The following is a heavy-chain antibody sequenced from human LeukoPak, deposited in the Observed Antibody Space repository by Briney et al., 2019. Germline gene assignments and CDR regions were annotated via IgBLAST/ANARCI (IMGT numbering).Heavy chain of an antibody. D-gene: IGHD5-18*01. CDR1: GYTFTSYG. V-gene: IGHV1-18*01. CDR2: ISAYNGNT. J-gene: IGHJ5*02. Sequence: ASVKVSCKASGYTFTSYGISWVRQAPGQGLEWMGWISAYNGNTNYAQKLQGRVTMTTDAFTSTAYMELRSLRSDDTAVYYCARDMAVGDTVMGPWGQGTLVTVSS. CDR3: ARDMAVGDTVMGP.